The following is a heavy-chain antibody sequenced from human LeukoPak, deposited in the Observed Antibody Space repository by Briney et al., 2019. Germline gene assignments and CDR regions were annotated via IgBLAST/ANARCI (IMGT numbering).Heavy chain of an antibody. J-gene: IGHJ5*02. D-gene: IGHD3-3*01. CDR2: ISGSGGST. CDR3: AKGLGGITIFGVVISNWFDP. CDR1: GFTFSSYA. Sequence: GGSLRLSCAASGFTFSSYAMSWVRQAPGKGLEWVSAISGSGGSTYYADSVKGRFTISRDNSKNTLYLQMNSLRAEDTAVYYCAKGLGGITIFGVVISNWFDPWGQGTLVTVFS. V-gene: IGHV3-23*01.